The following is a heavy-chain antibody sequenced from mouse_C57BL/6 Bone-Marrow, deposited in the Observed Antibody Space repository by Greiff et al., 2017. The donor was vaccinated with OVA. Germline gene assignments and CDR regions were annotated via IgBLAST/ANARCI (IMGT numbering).Heavy chain of an antibody. CDR1: GYTFTSYG. Sequence: VQLQQSGAELARPGASVKLSCKASGYTFTSYGISWVKQRTGQGLEWIGEIYPRSGNTYYNEKFKGKATLTADKSSSTAYMEIRSLTSEDSAVYFCARSRTVTHWYFDVWGTGTPVTVSS. CDR2: IYPRSGNT. V-gene: IGHV1-81*01. J-gene: IGHJ1*03. D-gene: IGHD4-1*01. CDR3: ARSRTVTHWYFDV.